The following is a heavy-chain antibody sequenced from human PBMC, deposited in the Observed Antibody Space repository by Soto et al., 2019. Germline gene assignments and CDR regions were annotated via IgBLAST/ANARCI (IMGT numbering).Heavy chain of an antibody. CDR2: ISSGSHFI. V-gene: IGHV3-21*04. CDR1: GFTFPGYS. Sequence: EVQLVESGGGLVKPGGSLRLSCAASGFTFPGYSMNWVRQAPGKGLEWVASISSGSHFIYYADSVRGRFTISRDNARDSLLLQMNSLRAGDTGVYFCARDQSQGQMLLPYFDYWGQGTLVTVSS. CDR3: ARDQSQGQMLLPYFDY. D-gene: IGHD3-10*02. J-gene: IGHJ4*02.